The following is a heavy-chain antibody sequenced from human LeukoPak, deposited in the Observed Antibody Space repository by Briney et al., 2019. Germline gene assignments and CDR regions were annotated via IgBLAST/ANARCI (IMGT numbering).Heavy chain of an antibody. D-gene: IGHD6-13*01. V-gene: IGHV6-1*01. J-gene: IGHJ5*02. CDR1: GDSVSSNSAA. CDR2: TYYRSKWYN. CDR3: ARTPGGGWAFLAAAGNWFDP. Sequence: SQTLSLTCAISGDSVSSNSAAWNWIRQSPSRGLEWLGRTYYRSKWYNDYAVSVKSRITINPGTSKNQFSLQLNSVAPEDTAVYYCARTPGGGWAFLAAAGNWFDPWGQGTLVTVSS.